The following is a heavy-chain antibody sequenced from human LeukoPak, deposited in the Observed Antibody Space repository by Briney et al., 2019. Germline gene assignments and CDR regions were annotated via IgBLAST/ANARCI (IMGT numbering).Heavy chain of an antibody. CDR3: ATGGTTVTTRYWYFDL. CDR2: IIPIFGTA. Sequence: ASVKVSCKASGGTFSSYAISWVRQAPGQGLEWMGGIIPIFGTANYAQKFQGRVTMTEDTSTDTAYMELSSLRSEDTAVYYCATGGTTVTTRYWYFDLWGRGTLVTGSS. V-gene: IGHV1-69*06. D-gene: IGHD4-17*01. CDR1: GGTFSSYA. J-gene: IGHJ2*01.